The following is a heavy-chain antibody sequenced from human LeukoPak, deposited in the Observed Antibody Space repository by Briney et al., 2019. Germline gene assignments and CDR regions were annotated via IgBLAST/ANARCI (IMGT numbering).Heavy chain of an antibody. CDR2: INPNSGGT. CDR1: GYTFTGYY. D-gene: IGHD6-13*01. CDR3: ARDLAAAGVYYYGMDV. Sequence: GASVKLSCKASGYTFTGYYMHWVRQAPGQGLEWMGWINPNSGGTNYAQKFQGRVTMTRDTSISTAYMELSRLRSGDTAVYYCARDLAAAGVYYYGMDVWGQGTTVTVSS. V-gene: IGHV1-2*02. J-gene: IGHJ6*02.